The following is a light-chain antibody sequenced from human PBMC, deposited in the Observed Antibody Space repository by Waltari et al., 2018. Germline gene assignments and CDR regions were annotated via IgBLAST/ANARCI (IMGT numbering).Light chain of an antibody. CDR3: ATWDDRLSGPWV. Sequence: QSVLTQPPSASGTPGQSVTITCSGSSSNIGSNYVYWYQQLPGTAPHPLIYRNSQRRSCVPDRFSGSRSCTSSSLAISGLRSEDEADYYCATWDDRLSGPWVFGGGTKLTVL. J-gene: IGLJ3*02. V-gene: IGLV1-47*01. CDR2: RNS. CDR1: SSNIGSNY.